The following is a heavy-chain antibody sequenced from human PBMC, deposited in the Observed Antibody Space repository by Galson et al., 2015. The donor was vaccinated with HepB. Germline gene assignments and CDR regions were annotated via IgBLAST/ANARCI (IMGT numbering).Heavy chain of an antibody. V-gene: IGHV2-70*11. CDR1: GFSLSTSGMC. CDR3: ARSSVVPGGAGLGY. CDR2: IDWDDDK. Sequence: PALVKPTQTLTLTCTFSGFSLSTSGMCVSWIRQPPGKALEWLARIDWDDDKYYSTSLKTRLTISKDTSKNQVVLTMTNMDPVDTATYYCARSSVVPGGAGLGYWGQGTLVTVSS. D-gene: IGHD2-2*01. J-gene: IGHJ4*02.